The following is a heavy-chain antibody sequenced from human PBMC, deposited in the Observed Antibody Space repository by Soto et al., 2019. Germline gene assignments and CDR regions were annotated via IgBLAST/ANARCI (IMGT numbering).Heavy chain of an antibody. V-gene: IGHV4-59*01. CDR3: ARAFEANDY. CDR1: GGSISSYY. D-gene: IGHD3-3*02. CDR2: IYYSGST. J-gene: IGHJ4*02. Sequence: SETLSLTCTVSGGSISSYYWSWIRQPPGKGLEWIGYIYYSGSTNYNPSLKSRVTISVDTSKNQFSLKLSSVTAADTAVYYCARAFEANDYWGQGTLVTVSS.